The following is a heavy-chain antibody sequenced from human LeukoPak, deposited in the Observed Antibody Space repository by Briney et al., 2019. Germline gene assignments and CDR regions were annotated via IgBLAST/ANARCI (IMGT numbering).Heavy chain of an antibody. Sequence: ASVKVSCKASGYTFTGYYTHWERQAPGQGLEWMGRINPNSGGTNYAQKFQGRVTMTRDTSISTAYMELSRLRSDDTAVYYCARGSEYSSSSFDYWGQGTLVTVSS. V-gene: IGHV1-2*06. J-gene: IGHJ4*02. CDR3: ARGSEYSSSSFDY. CDR1: GYTFTGYY. D-gene: IGHD6-6*01. CDR2: INPNSGGT.